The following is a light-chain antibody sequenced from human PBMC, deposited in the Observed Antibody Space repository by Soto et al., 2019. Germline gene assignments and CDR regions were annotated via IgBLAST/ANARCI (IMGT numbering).Light chain of an antibody. V-gene: IGKV1-39*01. J-gene: IGKJ4*01. CDR2: AAS. Sequence: DIQMTQSPSSLSASVGDRVTITCRASQSISSYLNWYQQKPGKAPKLLIYAASSLQSGVPSRFSGSGSGTDFTLTISSLQPEDFATYYCQQSYGTLLTFGGGTKVDNK. CDR3: QQSYGTLLT. CDR1: QSISSY.